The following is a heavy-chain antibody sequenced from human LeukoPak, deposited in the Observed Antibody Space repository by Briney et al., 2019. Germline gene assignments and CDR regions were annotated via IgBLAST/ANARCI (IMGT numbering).Heavy chain of an antibody. CDR2: INHSGST. V-gene: IGHV4-34*01. Sequence: SETLSLTCAVYGGSFSGYYWSWIRQPPGKGLEWIGEINHSGSTNYNPSLKSRVTISVDTSKNQFSLKLSSVTAADTAVYYCARFLPTVSGYYFDYWGQGTLVTVSS. D-gene: IGHD4-11*01. J-gene: IGHJ4*02. CDR1: GGSFSGYY. CDR3: ARFLPTVSGYYFDY.